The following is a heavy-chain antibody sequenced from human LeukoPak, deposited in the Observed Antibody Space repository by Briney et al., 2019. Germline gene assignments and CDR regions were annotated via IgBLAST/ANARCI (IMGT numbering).Heavy chain of an antibody. D-gene: IGHD4-17*01. CDR2: IKQDGSDK. CDR1: GFTFSSYW. V-gene: IGHV3-7*01. Sequence: HPGGSLRLSCAASGFTFSSYWMSWVRQAPGKGLEWVANIKQDGSDKYYVGPVKGRFTISRDNAKNSLYLQMNSLRAEDTAVYYCASDGDYGYWGQGTLVTVSS. CDR3: ASDGDYGY. J-gene: IGHJ4*02.